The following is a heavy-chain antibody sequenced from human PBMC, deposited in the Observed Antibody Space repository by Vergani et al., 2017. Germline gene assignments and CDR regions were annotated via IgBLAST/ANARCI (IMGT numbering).Heavy chain of an antibody. J-gene: IGHJ6*03. D-gene: IGHD3-3*01. CDR2: ISYDGSNK. CDR3: AKSGGPHDFWSGYYYYYMDV. Sequence: QVQLVESGGGVVQPGRSLRLSCAASGFTFSSYGMHWVRQAPGKGLEWVAVISYDGSNKYYADSVKGRFNISIDNSNNTLYLQMNSLRAEDPAVYYCAKSGGPHDFWSGYYYYYMDVWGKGTTVTVSS. V-gene: IGHV3-30*18. CDR1: GFTFSSYG.